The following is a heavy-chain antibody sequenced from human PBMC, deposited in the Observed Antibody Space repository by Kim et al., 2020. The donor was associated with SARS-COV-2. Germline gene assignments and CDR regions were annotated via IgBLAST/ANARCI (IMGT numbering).Heavy chain of an antibody. V-gene: IGHV3-48*02. Sequence: YADSVKGRFTISRDNAKNSLYLQMNSLRDEDTAVYYCVRVVGATNSWFDPWGQGTLVTVSS. CDR3: VRVVGATNSWFDP. J-gene: IGHJ5*02. D-gene: IGHD1-26*01.